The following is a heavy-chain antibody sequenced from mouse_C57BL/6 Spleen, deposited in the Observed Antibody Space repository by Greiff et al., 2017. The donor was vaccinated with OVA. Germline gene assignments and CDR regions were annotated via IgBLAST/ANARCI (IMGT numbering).Heavy chain of an antibody. D-gene: IGHD2-2*01. V-gene: IGHV1-55*01. CDR1: GYTFTSYW. CDR3: ARMVTTGDAMDY. J-gene: IGHJ4*01. CDR2: IYPGSGST. Sequence: QVQLQQSGAELVKPGASVKMSCKASGYTFTSYWITWVKQRPGQGLEWIGDIYPGSGSTNYNEKFKSKATLTVDTSSSTAYMQLSSLTSEDSAVYYCARMVTTGDAMDYWGQGTSVTVSS.